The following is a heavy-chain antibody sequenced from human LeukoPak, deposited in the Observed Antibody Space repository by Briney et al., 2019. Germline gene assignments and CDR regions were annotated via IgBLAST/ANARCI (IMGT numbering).Heavy chain of an antibody. CDR3: TRWIAARPFDY. D-gene: IGHD6-6*01. CDR2: IRSKANSYAT. Sequence: GGSLRLSCAASGFTFSGSAMHWVRQASGKGLEGVGSIRSKANSYATAYAASVKGRFTISRDDSKNTAYLQMNSLKTEDTAVYYCTRWIAARPFDYWGQGTLVTVSS. J-gene: IGHJ4*02. CDR1: GFTFSGSA. V-gene: IGHV3-73*01.